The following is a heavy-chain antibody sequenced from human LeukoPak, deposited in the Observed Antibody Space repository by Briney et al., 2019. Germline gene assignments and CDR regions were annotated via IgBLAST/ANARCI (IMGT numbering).Heavy chain of an antibody. D-gene: IGHD1-26*01. CDR3: AKDPYSGSPRGFDY. CDR1: GFTFSSYG. Sequence: PGGSLRLSCAASGFTFSSYGMHWVRQAPGKGLEWVAVIWYDGSNKYYADSVKGRFTIFRDNSKNTLYLQMNNLRVDDTAVYYCAKDPYSGSPRGFDYWGQGTLVAASS. J-gene: IGHJ4*02. V-gene: IGHV3-33*06. CDR2: IWYDGSNK.